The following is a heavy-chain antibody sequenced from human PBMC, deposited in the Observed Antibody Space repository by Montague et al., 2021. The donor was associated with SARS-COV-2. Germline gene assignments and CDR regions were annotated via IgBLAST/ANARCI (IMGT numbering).Heavy chain of an antibody. D-gene: IGHD2-8*02. CDR3: ARLESSWWSFDY. Sequence: SETLSLTCAVYSGSLSGYYWSWIRQAPGKGLEWIGEINYSGDTYYNPSRTSRVTISMDTSESQFSLKMTSVTAADTAAYYCARLESSWWSFDYWGQGTQVTVSS. J-gene: IGHJ4*02. CDR1: SGSLSGYY. V-gene: IGHV4-34*01. CDR2: INYSGDT.